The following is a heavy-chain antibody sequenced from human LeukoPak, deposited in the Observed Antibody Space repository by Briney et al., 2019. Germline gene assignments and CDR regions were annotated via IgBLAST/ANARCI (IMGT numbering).Heavy chain of an antibody. D-gene: IGHD3-22*01. J-gene: IGHJ6*02. Sequence: GSLRLSCAAPGFTFSSYAMSWVRQAPGKGLEWIGYIYYSGSTNYNPSLKSRVTISVDTSKNQFSLKLSSVTAADTAVYYCARLGYDSSGYYRGSNYYYYYGMDVWGQGTTVTVSS. CDR1: GFTFSSYA. CDR2: IYYSGST. CDR3: ARLGYDSSGYYRGSNYYYYYGMDV. V-gene: IGHV4-59*08.